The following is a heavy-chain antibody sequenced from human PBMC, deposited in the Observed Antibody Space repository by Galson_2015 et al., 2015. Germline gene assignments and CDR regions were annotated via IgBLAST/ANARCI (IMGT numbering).Heavy chain of an antibody. D-gene: IGHD2-15*01. V-gene: IGHV1-69*13. J-gene: IGHJ4*02. CDR2: LLPIYGTP. CDR3: ATSNADGYCSGVSCYLDS. CDR1: GCTFSIFA. Sequence: SVKVSCKASGCTFSIFAISWVRRASGQRLEWMGGLLPIYGTPNYAQKFQGRVTITADESTSTAYMELSSLTSEDTAVFYCATSNADGYCSGVSCYLDSWGQGTLVSVSS.